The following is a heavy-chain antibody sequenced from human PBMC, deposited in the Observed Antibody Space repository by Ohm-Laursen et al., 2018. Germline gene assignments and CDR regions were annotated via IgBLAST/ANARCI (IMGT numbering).Heavy chain of an antibody. Sequence: SLRLSCSAPGFTFDDYAMHWVRQAPGKGLEWVSGISWNSGSIGYADSVKGRFTISRDNSKNSLYLQMNTLRVDDTAVYYCATFYNHAGSGWGRPCDHWGRGTLVTVSA. CDR2: ISWNSGSI. D-gene: IGHD3-22*01. CDR3: ATFYNHAGSGWGRPCDH. V-gene: IGHV3-9*01. CDR1: GFTFDDYA. J-gene: IGHJ4*02.